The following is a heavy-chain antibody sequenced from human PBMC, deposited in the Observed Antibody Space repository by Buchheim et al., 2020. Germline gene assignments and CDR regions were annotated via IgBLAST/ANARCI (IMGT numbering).Heavy chain of an antibody. J-gene: IGHJ4*02. CDR2: INPNSGGT. V-gene: IGHV1-2*04. CDR1: GGTFRASD. D-gene: IGHD3-3*02. Sequence: QVQLVQSGAEVKKPGSSVKVSCKASGGTFRASDITWVRQAPGQGLEWMGWINPNSGGTNYAQKFQGWVTMTRDTSISTAYMELSRLRSDDTAVYYCARDYGHPPFLIDYWGQGTL. CDR3: ARDYGHPPFLIDY.